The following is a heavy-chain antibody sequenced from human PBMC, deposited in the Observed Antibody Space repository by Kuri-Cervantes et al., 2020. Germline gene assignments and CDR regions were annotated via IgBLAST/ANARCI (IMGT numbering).Heavy chain of an antibody. CDR3: AVAYCGGDCSGTYYYYGMDV. CDR1: GFTFSSYW. V-gene: IGHV3-7*01. CDR2: IKQDGSEK. D-gene: IGHD2-21*02. Sequence: GGSLRLSCAASGFTFSSYWMSWVRQAPGKGLEWVANIKQDGSEKYYVDSVKGRFTISRDNAKNTLYLQMNSLRAEDTAVYYCAVAYCGGDCSGTYYYYGMDVWGQGTTVTVSS. J-gene: IGHJ6*02.